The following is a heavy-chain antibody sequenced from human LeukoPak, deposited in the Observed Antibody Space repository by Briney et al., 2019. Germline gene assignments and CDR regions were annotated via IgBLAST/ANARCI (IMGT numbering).Heavy chain of an antibody. J-gene: IGHJ6*03. CDR2: IAWEGERT. D-gene: IGHD1-7*01. Sequence: GGSLRLSXAGSGFEFDDYAMHWVRQRPGKAPEWVSFIAWEGERTQYADGVKGRFTISRDNAKNTLYLQMNSLRAEDTAVYYCASPRELHYYFYYMGVWGKGTTVTVSS. CDR3: ASPRELHYYFYYMGV. V-gene: IGHV3-43D*04. CDR1: GFEFDDYA.